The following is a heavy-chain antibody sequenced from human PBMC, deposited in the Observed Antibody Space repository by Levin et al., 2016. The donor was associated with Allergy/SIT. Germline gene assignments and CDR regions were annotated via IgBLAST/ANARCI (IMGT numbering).Heavy chain of an antibody. Sequence: GESLKISCAASGFTVSSHAMHWVRQAPGKGLEWVALISSDGSKKYSTDSVKGRFTISRDNFKNTLSLQMNSLRAEDTAVYYCAKGDSSGWYPYLIDYWGQGTLVTVSS. CDR3: AKGDSSGWYPYLIDY. J-gene: IGHJ4*02. V-gene: IGHV3-30-3*01. CDR1: GFTVSSHA. D-gene: IGHD6-19*01. CDR2: ISSDGSKK.